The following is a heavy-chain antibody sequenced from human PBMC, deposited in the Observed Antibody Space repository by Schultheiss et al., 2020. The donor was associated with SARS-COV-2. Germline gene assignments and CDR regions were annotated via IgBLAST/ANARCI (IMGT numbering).Heavy chain of an antibody. V-gene: IGHV1-69*13. CDR2: IIPIFGTV. CDR3: ARETSGYPGFDY. J-gene: IGHJ4*02. CDR1: GYTFTSYA. D-gene: IGHD3-16*02. Sequence: SVKVSCKASGYTFTSYAISWMRQAPGQGLEWMGGIIPIFGTVNHAQKFQGRVTITADESTSTAYMELSSLRSKDTAVYYCARETSGYPGFDYWGQGTLVTVSS.